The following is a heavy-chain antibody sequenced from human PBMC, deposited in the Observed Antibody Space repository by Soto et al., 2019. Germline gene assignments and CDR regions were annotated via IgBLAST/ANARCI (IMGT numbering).Heavy chain of an antibody. CDR2: IYHSGST. CDR3: ASSVVAARCMDV. V-gene: IGHV4-59*12. CDR1: GGSISSYY. J-gene: IGHJ6*02. Sequence: TSETLSLTCTVSGGSISSYYWSWIRQPPGKGLEWIGYIYHSGSTNYNPSLKSRVTISVDRSKNQFSLKLSSVTAADTAVYYCASSVVAARCMDVWGQGTTVTVSS. D-gene: IGHD2-15*01.